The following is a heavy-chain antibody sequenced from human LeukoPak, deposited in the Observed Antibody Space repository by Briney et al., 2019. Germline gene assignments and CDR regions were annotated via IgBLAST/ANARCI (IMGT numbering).Heavy chain of an antibody. CDR2: IFYSGTT. V-gene: IGHV4-59*07. J-gene: IGHJ4*02. CDR3: ARSNYGSGTYSGFDY. Sequence: SDPLSLICTVSGGSISIYYWKWLRHPPGKALEWIGYIFYSGTTKYNPSLKRRLNLSVDTFKNQFSLMLSQVPAGDQAVYYCARSNYGSGTYSGFDYWGQGTLVTVSS. CDR1: GGSISIYY. D-gene: IGHD3-10*01.